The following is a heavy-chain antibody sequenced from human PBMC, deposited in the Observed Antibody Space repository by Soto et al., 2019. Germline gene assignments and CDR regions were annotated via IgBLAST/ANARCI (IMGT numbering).Heavy chain of an antibody. D-gene: IGHD3-22*01. J-gene: IGHJ4*02. V-gene: IGHV4-39*01. CDR1: GGSISSSSYY. CDR3: ARHDPMIRIPPDY. CDR2: IYYSGST. Sequence: SETLSLTCTVSGGSISSSSYYWGWIRQPPGKGLEWIGSIYYSGSTYYNPSLKSRVTISVDTSKNQFSLKLSSVTSADTGVYYCARHDPMIRIPPDYWGQGTLVTVSS.